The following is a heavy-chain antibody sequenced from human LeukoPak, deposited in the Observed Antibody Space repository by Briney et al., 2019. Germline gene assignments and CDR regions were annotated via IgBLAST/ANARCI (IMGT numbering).Heavy chain of an antibody. CDR2: IYYSGST. D-gene: IGHD6-6*01. V-gene: IGHV4-31*03. Sequence: SETLSLTCTVSGGSISSGGYYWSWIRQHPGKGLEWIGYIYYSGSTYYNPSLKSRVTISVDTSKNQFSLKLSSVTAADTAVYYCARDNGSIVDYWGQGTLVTVSS. CDR3: ARDNGSIVDY. J-gene: IGHJ4*02. CDR1: GGSISSGGYY.